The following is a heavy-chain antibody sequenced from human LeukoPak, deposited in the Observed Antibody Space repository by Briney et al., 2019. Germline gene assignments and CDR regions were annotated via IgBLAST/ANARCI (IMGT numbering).Heavy chain of an antibody. D-gene: IGHD2-2*01. V-gene: IGHV1-2*02. CDR3: ARADIVVVPAARTFDY. J-gene: IGHJ4*02. CDR1: GYTFTGYY. Sequence: ASVKVSCKASGYTFTGYYMHWVRQAPGQGLEWMGWINPNSGGTNYAQKFQGRVTMTRDTSISTAYMELSRLRSDDTAVYYCARADIVVVPAARTFDYWGQGTLVTVSS. CDR2: INPNSGGT.